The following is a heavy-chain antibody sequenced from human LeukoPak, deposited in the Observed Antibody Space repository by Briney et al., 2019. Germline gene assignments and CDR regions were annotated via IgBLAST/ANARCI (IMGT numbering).Heavy chain of an antibody. CDR2: IKQDGSEK. CDR3: AKGGYYYYMDV. J-gene: IGHJ6*03. Sequence: GGSLRLSCAASGFTFSSYWISWVRQAPGKGLEWVANIKQDGSEKYYVDSVKGRFTISRDNAKNSLYLQMNSLRAEDTAVYYCAKGGYYYYMDVWGKGTTVTISS. V-gene: IGHV3-7*01. CDR1: GFTFSSYW.